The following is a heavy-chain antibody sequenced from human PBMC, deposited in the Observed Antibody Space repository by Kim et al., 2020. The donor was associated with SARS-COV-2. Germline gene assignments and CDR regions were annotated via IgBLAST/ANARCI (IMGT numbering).Heavy chain of an antibody. J-gene: IGHJ2*01. D-gene: IGHD6-13*01. CDR3: ARRVFSRNWSSSYWYFDL. Sequence: KGRFTISRDNSKNILYLQMNSLRNEDTAVYYCARRVFSRNWSSSYWYFDLWGRGTLVTVSS. V-gene: IGHV3-30*01.